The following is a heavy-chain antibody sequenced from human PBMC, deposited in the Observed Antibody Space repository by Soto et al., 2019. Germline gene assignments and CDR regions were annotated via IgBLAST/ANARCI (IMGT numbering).Heavy chain of an antibody. V-gene: IGHV4-34*01. CDR3: AGGPRYWSFAL. J-gene: IGHJ2*01. CDR2: FSYSGSL. D-gene: IGHD1-20*01. Sequence: GELQQWGSGVLKPSDTLSLNCSVYGGSSRAYHWSWIRQSPGEGLEWIGEFSYSGSLNYNPSLERRVAVSLDTSTDHFSLTMTSVTAADTGVYFCAGGPRYWSFALWGRGTLVTVSS. CDR1: GGSSRAYH.